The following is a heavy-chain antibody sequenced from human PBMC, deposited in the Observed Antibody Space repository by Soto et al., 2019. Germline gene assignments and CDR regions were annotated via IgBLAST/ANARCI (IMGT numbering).Heavy chain of an antibody. Sequence: SETLSLTCAVYGGSFSGYYWSWIRQSPGKGLEWIGYVYYSGSTNYNPSLKSRVTISVDTSKNQFSLKLRSVTAADTAVYYCAASISIFGVVPFWGQGTLVTVSS. V-gene: IGHV4-59*01. CDR2: VYYSGST. CDR3: AASISIFGVVPF. D-gene: IGHD3-3*01. CDR1: GGSFSGYY. J-gene: IGHJ4*02.